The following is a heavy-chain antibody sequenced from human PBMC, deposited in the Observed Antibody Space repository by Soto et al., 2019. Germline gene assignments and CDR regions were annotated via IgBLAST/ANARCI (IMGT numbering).Heavy chain of an antibody. Sequence: EVQLVESGGGLVQPGGSLRLSCAASGFTFSRYTMNWVRQAPGKGLQWVSYIGSSGSIIYYADSVKGRFIISRANVHNSLYLPINSLRDEDPAVYFCARRGSGDSDCDSWGQGTRVTVSS. CDR3: ARRGSGDSDCDS. CDR2: IGSSGSII. CDR1: GFTFSRYT. J-gene: IGHJ4*02. D-gene: IGHD4-17*01. V-gene: IGHV3-48*02.